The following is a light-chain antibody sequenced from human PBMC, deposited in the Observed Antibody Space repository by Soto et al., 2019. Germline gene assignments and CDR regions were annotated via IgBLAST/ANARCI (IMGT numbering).Light chain of an antibody. J-gene: IGLJ3*02. V-gene: IGLV7-46*01. Sequence: QAVVTQESSLNLSPGGTVTLACGSSIGDVPSGHYSYGLQQKPGQAPKTLIDDSTNRLSWTPARFSGSLFAGKAVLTLSGAQPDDEAEYYCSPSFNRAWVFVGGTKLTVL. CDR1: IGDVPSGHY. CDR3: SPSFNRAWV. CDR2: DST.